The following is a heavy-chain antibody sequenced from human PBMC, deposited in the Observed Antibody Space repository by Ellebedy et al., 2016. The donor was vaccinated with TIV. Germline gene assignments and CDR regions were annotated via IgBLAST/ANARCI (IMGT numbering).Heavy chain of an antibody. CDR1: GFTFSRYD. Sequence: GESLNISXAASGFTFSRYDMHWVRQSTRKGLEWVASIDNAGDTYYPGSVMGRFTISRENAKNSLYLQMNSLRVEDTAVYYCTRFEIISGGGYGMDVWGQGTTVTVSS. J-gene: IGHJ6*02. V-gene: IGHV3-13*01. CDR3: TRFEIISGGGYGMDV. D-gene: IGHD3-16*01. CDR2: IDNAGDT.